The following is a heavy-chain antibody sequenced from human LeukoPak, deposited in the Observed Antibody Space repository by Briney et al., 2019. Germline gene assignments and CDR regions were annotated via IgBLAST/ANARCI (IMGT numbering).Heavy chain of an antibody. CDR1: GGSISSYY. Sequence: SETLSLTCTVSGGSISSYYWSWIRQPPGKGLEWIGYIYYSGSTNYNPSLKSRVTISADTSKNQFSLKLSSVTAADTAVYYCARSVYVGAPAGWFDPWGQGTLVTVSS. D-gene: IGHD1-26*01. CDR2: IYYSGST. J-gene: IGHJ5*02. V-gene: IGHV4-59*01. CDR3: ARSVYVGAPAGWFDP.